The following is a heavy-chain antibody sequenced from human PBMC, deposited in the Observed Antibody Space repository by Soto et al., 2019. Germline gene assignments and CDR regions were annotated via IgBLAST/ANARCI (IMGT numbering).Heavy chain of an antibody. CDR2: INPNTGVT. J-gene: IGHJ4*02. CDR3: ARKLIAASGTFDY. Sequence: ASVKVSCKASGYTFTGYYLHWVRQAPGQGLEWMGWINPNTGVTSFGQNFQGRVTMTRDTSIRTAYMELSWLRSDDTAIYYCARKLIAASGTFDYWGQGTLVTVS. V-gene: IGHV1-2*02. CDR1: GYTFTGYY. D-gene: IGHD6-13*01.